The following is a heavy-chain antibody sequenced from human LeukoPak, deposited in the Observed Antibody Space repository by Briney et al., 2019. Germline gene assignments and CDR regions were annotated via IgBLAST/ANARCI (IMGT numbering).Heavy chain of an antibody. V-gene: IGHV1-2*06. CDR2: INPNSGGT. CDR3: ATSSEGGYSYGSDIDY. J-gene: IGHJ4*02. Sequence: ASVKVSCKASGYTFTAYYMYWVRQAPGQGLEFMGRINPNSGGTNYAQKFQGRVTMTRDTSISTAYMELSRLTSDDTAVYYCATSSEGGYSYGSDIDYWGQGTLVTVSS. CDR1: GYTFTAYY. D-gene: IGHD5-18*01.